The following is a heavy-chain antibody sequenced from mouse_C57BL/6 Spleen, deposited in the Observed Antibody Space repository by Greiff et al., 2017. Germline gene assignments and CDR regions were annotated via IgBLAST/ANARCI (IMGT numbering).Heavy chain of an antibody. CDR2: IYPGDGDT. V-gene: IGHV1-80*01. Sequence: QVQLKQSGAELVKPGASVKISCKASGYAFSSYWMNWVKQRPGKGLEWIGQIYPGDGDTNYNGKFKGKATLTADKSSSTAYMQLSSLTSEDSAVYFCARLDYYYGSRYFDVWGTGTTVTVSS. D-gene: IGHD1-1*01. CDR3: ARLDYYYGSRYFDV. CDR1: GYAFSSYW. J-gene: IGHJ1*03.